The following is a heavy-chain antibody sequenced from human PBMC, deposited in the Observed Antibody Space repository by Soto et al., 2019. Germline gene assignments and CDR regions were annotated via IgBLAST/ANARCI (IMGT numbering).Heavy chain of an antibody. CDR3: ARDAGLGDGMDV. Sequence: QVQLQESGPGLVKPSETLSLTCTVSGGSIGNYYWTWIRQTPGKGLEWIGHIYNGVRSNYIPSLKSRVTISFTTSKNQFSLKLTSVTAADTAVYYCARDAGLGDGMDVWGPGTTVTVSS. D-gene: IGHD1-26*01. J-gene: IGHJ6*02. CDR2: IYNGVRS. CDR1: GGSIGNYY. V-gene: IGHV4-59*01.